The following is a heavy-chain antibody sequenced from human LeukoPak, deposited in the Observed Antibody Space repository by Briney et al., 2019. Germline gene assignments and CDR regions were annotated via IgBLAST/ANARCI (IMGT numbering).Heavy chain of an antibody. CDR3: ARDRGREVAAAGRNYYYYYYMDV. Sequence: ASVKVSCKASGGTFSSYVISWVRQAPGQGLEWMGGITPIFGTTNYAQKFQGRVTITADKSTSTAYMELSSLRSEDTAVYYCARDRGREVAAAGRNYYYYYYMDVWGKGTTVTVSS. V-gene: IGHV1-69*06. D-gene: IGHD6-13*01. CDR2: ITPIFGTT. J-gene: IGHJ6*03. CDR1: GGTFSSYV.